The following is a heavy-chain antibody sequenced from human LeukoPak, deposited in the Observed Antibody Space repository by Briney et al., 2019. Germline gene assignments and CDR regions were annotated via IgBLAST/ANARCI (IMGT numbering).Heavy chain of an antibody. CDR3: ARGSYGSGSEFDY. CDR1: GFTFSSYS. V-gene: IGHV3-21*01. J-gene: IGHJ4*02. Sequence: PGGSPRLSCAASGFTFSSYSMNWVRQAPGKGLEWVSSISSSSSYIYYADSVKGRFTISRDNAKNSLYLQMNSLRAEDTAVYYCARGSYGSGSEFDYWGQGTLVTVSS. CDR2: ISSSSSYI. D-gene: IGHD3-10*01.